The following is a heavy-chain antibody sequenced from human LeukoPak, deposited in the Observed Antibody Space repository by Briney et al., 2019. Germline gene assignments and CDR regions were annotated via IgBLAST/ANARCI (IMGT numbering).Heavy chain of an antibody. CDR2: INHSGST. CDR3: ASSPDSYSGSYYRYWYFDL. J-gene: IGHJ2*01. Sequence: SETLSLTCAVYGESFSGYYWSWIRQPPGKGLECIGEINHSGSTNYNPSRKSRVTISVDTSKNQFSLKLSSVTAADTAVYYCASSPDSYSGSYYRYWYFDLWGRGTLVTVSS. V-gene: IGHV4-34*01. CDR1: GESFSGYY. D-gene: IGHD1-26*01.